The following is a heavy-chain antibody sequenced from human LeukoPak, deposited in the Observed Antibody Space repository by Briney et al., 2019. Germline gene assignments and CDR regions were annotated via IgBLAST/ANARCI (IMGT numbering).Heavy chain of an antibody. CDR3: ARDRSSSGLDY. CDR1: AFTFSSYG. D-gene: IGHD6-19*01. V-gene: IGHV3-33*01. CDR2: IWYDGNNK. Sequence: GGSLRLSCVASAFTFSSYGMHWVRQAPGKGLEGVAIIWYDGNNKYYADSVKGRFTISRDNSENTLYLQMNSLRAEDTAVYYCARDRSSSGLDYWGQGTLVTVSS. J-gene: IGHJ4*02.